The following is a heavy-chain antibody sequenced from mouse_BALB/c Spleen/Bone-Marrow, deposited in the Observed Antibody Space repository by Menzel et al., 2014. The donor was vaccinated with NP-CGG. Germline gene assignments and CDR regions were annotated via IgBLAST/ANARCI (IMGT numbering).Heavy chain of an antibody. CDR2: ISTYYGDT. V-gene: IGHV1S137*01. J-gene: IGHJ4*01. CDR1: GYTFTNNA. CDR3: ARSGNVRNAMVY. Sequence: QVQLQQSGAELVRPGVSVKISCKGSGYTFTNNAIHWVKQSRAKSLEWIGIISTYYGDTTYNQKFKGKATMTVDKSSSTAYLKLARLTSEDSAIYYCARSGNVRNAMVYWCQGTSVPVSS. D-gene: IGHD1-1*01.